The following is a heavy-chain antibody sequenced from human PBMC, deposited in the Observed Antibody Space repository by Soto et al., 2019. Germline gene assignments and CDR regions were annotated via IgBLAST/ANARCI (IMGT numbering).Heavy chain of an antibody. CDR3: ARHYCSGGSCYYSWFDP. V-gene: IGHV4-59*08. CDR2: IYYSGST. J-gene: IGHJ5*02. Sequence: SETLSLTCTVSGGSISSYYWSWIRQPPGKGLEWIGYIYYSGSTNYNPSLKSRVTISVDTSKNQFSLKLSSVTAADTAVYYCARHYCSGGSCYYSWFDPWGQGTLVTVSS. D-gene: IGHD2-15*01. CDR1: GGSISSYY.